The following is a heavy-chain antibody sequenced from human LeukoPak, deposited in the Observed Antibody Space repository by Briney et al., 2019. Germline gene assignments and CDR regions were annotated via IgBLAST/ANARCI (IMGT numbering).Heavy chain of an antibody. CDR3: ARVVAAAPFDAFDI. D-gene: IGHD6-13*01. CDR2: MNPNSGNT. J-gene: IGHJ3*02. Sequence: GASVKVSCKASGYTFTSYDINWVRQATGQGLEWMGWMNPNSGNTGYAQKFQGRVTMTRNTSISTAYMELSSLRSEDTAVYYCARVVAAAPFDAFDIWGQGTMVTVSS. V-gene: IGHV1-8*01. CDR1: GYTFTSYD.